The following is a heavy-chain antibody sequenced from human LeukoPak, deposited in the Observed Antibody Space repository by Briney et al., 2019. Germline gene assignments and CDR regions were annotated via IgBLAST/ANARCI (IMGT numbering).Heavy chain of an antibody. D-gene: IGHD2-21*01. V-gene: IGHV4-39*01. CDR2: IYFSGST. J-gene: IGHJ3*02. Sequence: PSETLSLTCTVSGGSISSSNYYWGWIRQPPGKGLEWIGNIYFSGSTYYNPSLKSRVTISVDTSKNQFSLKLSSVTAADTAVYYCARLSSSCSGGDCYPLDAFDIWGQGTMVTVSS. CDR3: ARLSSSCSGGDCYPLDAFDI. CDR1: GGSISSSNYY.